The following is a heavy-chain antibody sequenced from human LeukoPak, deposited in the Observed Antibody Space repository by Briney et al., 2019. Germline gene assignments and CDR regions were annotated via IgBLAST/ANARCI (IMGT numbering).Heavy chain of an antibody. CDR1: GFTFSNAW. Sequence: PGGALRLSCAASGFTFSNAWMSWVRQAPGKGLEWVGRIKSKTDGGTTDYAAPVKGRFTISRDDSKNTLYLQMNSLRAEDTAVYYCARGPIWGVDIWGQGTMVTVSS. D-gene: IGHD3-16*01. CDR3: ARGPIWGVDI. CDR2: IKSKTDGGTT. J-gene: IGHJ3*02. V-gene: IGHV3-15*05.